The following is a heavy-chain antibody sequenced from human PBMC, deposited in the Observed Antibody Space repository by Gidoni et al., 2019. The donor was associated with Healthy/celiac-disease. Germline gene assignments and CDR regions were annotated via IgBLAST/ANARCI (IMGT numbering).Heavy chain of an antibody. CDR1: GFTFSSYG. D-gene: IGHD3-10*01. J-gene: IGHJ5*02. V-gene: IGHV3-33*01. CDR3: ARDSDGRITMVRGFDP. CDR2: IGYDGSNK. Sequence: QVQLVESGGGVVQPGRSLRLSCAASGFTFSSYGMHWVRQAPGKGLEWVAVIGYDGSNKYYADSVKGRFTISRDNSKNTLYLQMNSLRAEDTAVYYCARDSDGRITMVRGFDPWGQGTLVTVSS.